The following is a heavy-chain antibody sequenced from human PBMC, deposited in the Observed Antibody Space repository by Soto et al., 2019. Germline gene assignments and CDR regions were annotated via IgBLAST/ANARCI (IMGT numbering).Heavy chain of an antibody. V-gene: IGHV3-48*02. J-gene: IGHJ6*02. CDR1: GFTFSSYS. CDR2: ISSSSSTI. Sequence: EVQLVESGGGLVQPGGSLRLSCAASGFTFSSYSMNWVRQAPGKGLEWVSYISSSSSTIYYADSVKGRFTISRDNAKNSLYLQMNSLRDEDTAVYYCARGTVVVPVIRVNYYYGMDVWGQGTTVTVSS. CDR3: ARGTVVVPVIRVNYYYGMDV. D-gene: IGHD2-2*01.